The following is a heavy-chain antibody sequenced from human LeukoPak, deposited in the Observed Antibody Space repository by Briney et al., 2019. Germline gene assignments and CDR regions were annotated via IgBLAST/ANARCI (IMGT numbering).Heavy chain of an antibody. V-gene: IGHV1-2*02. CDR1: GYTFIDYY. CDR3: ARVKKLMPEFEF. Sequence: ASVKVSCKSSGYTFIDYYIHWVRQAPGQGLEWMGWINPNSGATKYAQKFQGRVSMTRDTSINTAYMDLTNLRSDDTAIFYCARVKKLMPEFEFWGQGTLVTVST. D-gene: IGHD2-2*01. CDR2: INPNSGAT. J-gene: IGHJ4*02.